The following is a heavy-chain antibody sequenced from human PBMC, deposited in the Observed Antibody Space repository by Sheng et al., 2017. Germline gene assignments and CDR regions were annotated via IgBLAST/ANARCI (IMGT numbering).Heavy chain of an antibody. J-gene: IGHJ6*03. CDR2: IIPIFGTA. CDR1: GGTFSSYA. D-gene: IGHD1-26*01. CDR3: ARDEDNSGSSRTYYYYMDV. V-gene: IGHV1-69*13. Sequence: QVQLVQSGAEVKKPGSSVKVSCKASGGTFSSYAISWVRQAPGQGLEWMGGIIPIFGTANYAQKFQGRVTITADESTSTAYMELSSLRSEDTAVYYCARDEDNSGSSRTYYYYMDVWGQGTTVTVSS.